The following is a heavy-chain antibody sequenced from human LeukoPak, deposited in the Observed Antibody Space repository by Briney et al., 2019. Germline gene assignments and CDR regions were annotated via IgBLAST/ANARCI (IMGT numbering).Heavy chain of an antibody. J-gene: IGHJ3*02. CDR1: GASISNYY. CDR2: IYTSGST. CDR3: ARDSASHLDAFDI. Sequence: SETLSLTCTVSGASISNYYWSWIRQPAGKGLEWIGRIYTSGSTNYNPSLKSRVTMSVDTSKNQFSLKLSSVTAADTAVYYCARDSASHLDAFDIWGQGTMVTVSS. V-gene: IGHV4-4*07. D-gene: IGHD2-2*01.